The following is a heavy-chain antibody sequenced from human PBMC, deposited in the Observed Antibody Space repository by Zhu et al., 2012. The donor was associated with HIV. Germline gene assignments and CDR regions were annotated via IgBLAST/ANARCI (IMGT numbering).Heavy chain of an antibody. CDR3: ANHDYGDYYAFDI. Sequence: QVQLQESGPGLVKPSETLSLTYTVSGYSISSGYYWGWIRQSPGKGLEWTGSIHYSGSTYYNPSLKSRVTMSVDTSKNQFSLKLNSVTAADTAVYYCANHDYGDYYAFDIWGQGTMVTVSS. V-gene: IGHV4-38-2*02. D-gene: IGHD4-17*01. CDR2: IHYSGST. J-gene: IGHJ3*02. CDR1: GYSISSGYY.